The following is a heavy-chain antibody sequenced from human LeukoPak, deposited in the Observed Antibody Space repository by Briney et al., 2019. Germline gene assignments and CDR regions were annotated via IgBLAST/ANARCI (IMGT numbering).Heavy chain of an antibody. CDR3: ARGGALGYCSSTSCYAAGSSDY. D-gene: IGHD2-2*01. V-gene: IGHV1-2*04. CDR2: INPNRGGT. Sequence: GASVKVSCKASGYTFTGYYMHWVRQAPGQGLEWMGWINPNRGGTNYAQKFQGWVTMTRDTSISTAYMELSRLRSDDTAVYYCARGGALGYCSSTSCYAAGSSDYWGQGTLVTVSS. J-gene: IGHJ4*02. CDR1: GYTFTGYY.